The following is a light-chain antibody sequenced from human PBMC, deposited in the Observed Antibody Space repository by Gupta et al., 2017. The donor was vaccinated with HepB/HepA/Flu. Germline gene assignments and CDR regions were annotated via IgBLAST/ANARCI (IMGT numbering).Light chain of an antibody. J-gene: IGLJ3*02. CDR3: GAWDSSLSAHWV. V-gene: IGLV1-51*02. CDR1: SSNVGHNY. CDR2: EDS. Sequence: QSVLTQPPSVSAAPGQKVSISCSGSSSNVGHNYVSWYQQLPGTAPKLLIYEDSKRPSGIPDRFSGSKSGTSATLGITGLQTGDEADYYCGAWDSSLSAHWVFGGGTKLTVL.